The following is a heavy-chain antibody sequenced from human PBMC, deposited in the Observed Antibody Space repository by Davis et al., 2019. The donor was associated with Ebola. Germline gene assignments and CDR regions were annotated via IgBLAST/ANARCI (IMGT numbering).Heavy chain of an antibody. CDR3: ASHPSIAARPDYYYGMDV. CDR2: IYSGGST. D-gene: IGHD6-6*01. V-gene: IGHV3-66*04. Sequence: PGGSLRLSCAASGFTVSSNYMSWVRQAPGKGLEWVSVIYSGGSTYYADSLKGRFTISRDNSKNTLYLQMNSLSAEDTAVYYCASHPSIAARPDYYYGMDVWGQGTTVTVSS. J-gene: IGHJ6*02. CDR1: GFTVSSNY.